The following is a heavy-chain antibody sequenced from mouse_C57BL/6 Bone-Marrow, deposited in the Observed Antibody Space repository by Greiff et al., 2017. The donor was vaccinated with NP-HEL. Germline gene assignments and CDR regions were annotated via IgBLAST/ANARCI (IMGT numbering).Heavy chain of an antibody. CDR1: GYTFTSYG. CDR3: GRSGGAWFAY. V-gene: IGHV1-81*01. CDR2: IYPRSGNT. Sequence: VQLQQPGAELVKPGASVKVSCKASGYTFTSYGISWVKQRTGQGLEWIGEIYPRSGNTYYNEKFKGKATLTADKSSSTAYMELRSLTSEDSAVYFCGRSGGAWFAYWGQETLVTVSA. J-gene: IGHJ3*01.